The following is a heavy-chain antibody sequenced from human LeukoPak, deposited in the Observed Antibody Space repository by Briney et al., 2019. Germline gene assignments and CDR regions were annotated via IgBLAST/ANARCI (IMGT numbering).Heavy chain of an antibody. V-gene: IGHV3-23*01. D-gene: IGHD3-22*01. CDR2: ISNDGGGT. CDR1: GFIFNNYG. CDR3: AKGSSGYFFDL. J-gene: IGHJ4*02. Sequence: GGSLRLSCAASGFIFNNYGLVWVRQAPGKGLEWVSAISNDGGGTTYADFVKGRFSVSRDNSKNTLFLQRNSLRAEDTALYYCAKGSSGYFFDLWGQGTLVIVSS.